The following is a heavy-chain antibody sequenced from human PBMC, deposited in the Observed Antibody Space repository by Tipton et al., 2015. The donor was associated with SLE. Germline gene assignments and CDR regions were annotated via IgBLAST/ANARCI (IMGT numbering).Heavy chain of an antibody. D-gene: IGHD2-2*01. J-gene: IGHJ3*02. Sequence: SLRLSCVGSGFIFSNYVMKWARQVPGKGLEWVANIKQDGSEKYYVDSVKGRFTISRDNAKNSLYLQMNSLRAEDTAVYYCARDRSISSWDAFDIWGQGTMVTVSS. V-gene: IGHV3-7*01. CDR1: GFIFSNYV. CDR3: ARDRSISSWDAFDI. CDR2: IKQDGSEK.